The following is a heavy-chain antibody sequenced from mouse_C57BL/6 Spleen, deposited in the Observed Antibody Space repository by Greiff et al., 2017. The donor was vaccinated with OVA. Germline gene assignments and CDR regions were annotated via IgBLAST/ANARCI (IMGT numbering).Heavy chain of an antibody. CDR3: ASEDSNYGAY. CDR2: IYPGDGDT. J-gene: IGHJ3*01. Sequence: VQLQQSGPELVKPGASVKISCKASGYAFSSSWMNWVKQRPGKGLEWIGRIYPGDGDTNYNGKFKGKATLTADKSSSTAYMQLSSLTSEDSAVYFCASEDSNYGAYWGQGTLVTVSA. CDR1: GYAFSSSW. D-gene: IGHD2-5*01. V-gene: IGHV1-82*01.